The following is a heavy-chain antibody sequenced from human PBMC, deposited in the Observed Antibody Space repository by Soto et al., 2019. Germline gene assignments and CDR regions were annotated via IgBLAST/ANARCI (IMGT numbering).Heavy chain of an antibody. J-gene: IGHJ6*02. D-gene: IGHD6-6*01. CDR3: ARDRAQYSSSSLSYYYYGMDV. V-gene: IGHV1-69*06. CDR2: IIPIFGTA. Sequence: SVKVSCKASGGTFSSYAISWVRQAPGQGLEWMGGIIPIFGTANYAQKFQGRVTITADKSTSTAYMELSSLRSEDTAVYYCARDRAQYSSSSLSYYYYGMDVWGQGTTVTVFS. CDR1: GGTFSSYA.